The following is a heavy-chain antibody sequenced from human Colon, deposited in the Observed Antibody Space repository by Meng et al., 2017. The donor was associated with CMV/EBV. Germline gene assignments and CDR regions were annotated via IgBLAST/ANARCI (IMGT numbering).Heavy chain of an antibody. CDR3: ERAPTRTYRFDY. CDR2: ISASGYIT. D-gene: IGHD5-24*01. V-gene: IGHV3-23*01. J-gene: IGHJ4*02. Sequence: CAASGLRISDYAMKWVRQAPGKGLGGVSIISASGYITFYAESVKGRFTIDRDISQNTVYLKMNSLRVEDTAVYYCERAPTRTYRFDYWGQGSLVTVSS. CDR1: GLRISDYA.